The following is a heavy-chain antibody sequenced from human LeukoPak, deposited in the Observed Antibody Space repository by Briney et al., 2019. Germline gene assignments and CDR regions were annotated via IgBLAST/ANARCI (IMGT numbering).Heavy chain of an antibody. D-gene: IGHD1-1*01. J-gene: IGHJ6*03. CDR2: IYYSGST. Sequence: SETLSLTCTVPGGSISSYYWSWIRQPPGKGLEWIGYIYYSGSTNYNPSLKSRVTISVDTSKNQFSLKLSSVTAADTAVYYCARRLVERRSYYYMDVWGKGTTVTVSS. V-gene: IGHV4-59*12. CDR1: GGSISSYY. CDR3: ARRLVERRSYYYMDV.